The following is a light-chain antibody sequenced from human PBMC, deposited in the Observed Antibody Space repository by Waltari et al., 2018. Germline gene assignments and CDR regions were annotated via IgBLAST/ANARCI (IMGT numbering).Light chain of an antibody. J-gene: IGKJ1*01. Sequence: EIVMTQSPATLSASPGEGATLSCRASQHINSNLAWYQQKPGQPPRLLIYGSSTRPTGIPARFSGSGSGTEFTLTISSLQSEDFAVYYCLQYRKWPRTFGRGTKVEIK. CDR3: LQYRKWPRT. CDR2: GSS. CDR1: QHINSN. V-gene: IGKV3-15*01.